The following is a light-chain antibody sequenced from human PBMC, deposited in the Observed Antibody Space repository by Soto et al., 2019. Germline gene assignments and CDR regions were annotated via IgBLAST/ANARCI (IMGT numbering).Light chain of an antibody. Sequence: EIVLTQSPGTLSLSPGERVTLSCRASQSVSSSYLAWYQQKPGQAPRLLIYGASSRATGIPDRFSGSGSGTDFTLTISRLEPEDFAVYYCHQYGGSPGTLGQGTKVEI. J-gene: IGKJ1*01. CDR3: HQYGGSPGT. V-gene: IGKV3-20*01. CDR2: GAS. CDR1: QSVSSSY.